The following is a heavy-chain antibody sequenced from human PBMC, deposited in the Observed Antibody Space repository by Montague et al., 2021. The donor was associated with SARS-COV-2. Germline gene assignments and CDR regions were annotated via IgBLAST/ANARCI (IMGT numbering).Heavy chain of an antibody. D-gene: IGHD3-9*01. CDR2: ISHRGST. J-gene: IGHJ4*02. Sequence: SETLSLTCTVSGGSIISSCSYWGWIRQPPGKGLEWIGSISHRGSTFYNPSLKSRVTISVDTSKNQFSLELISVTAADTAVYYCVRLRMTIFLSRMFDYWGQGTLVTVSA. V-gene: IGHV4-39*01. CDR1: GGSIISSCSY. CDR3: VRLRMTIFLSRMFDY.